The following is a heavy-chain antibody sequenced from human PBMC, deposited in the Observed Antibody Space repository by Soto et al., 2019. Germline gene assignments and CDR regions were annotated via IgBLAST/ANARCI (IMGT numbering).Heavy chain of an antibody. CDR2: IYYSENT. CDR1: GGSISSGGYY. D-gene: IGHD4-17*01. J-gene: IGHJ1*01. Sequence: PSETLSLTCTVSGGSISSGGYYWSWIRQHPGKGLEWIGNIYYSENTYYNPSLKSRVTISVDTSKNQFSLRLTSVTAADTAVYYCATHPTYGPLDHWGQGTLVTVSS. CDR3: ATHPTYGPLDH. V-gene: IGHV4-39*01.